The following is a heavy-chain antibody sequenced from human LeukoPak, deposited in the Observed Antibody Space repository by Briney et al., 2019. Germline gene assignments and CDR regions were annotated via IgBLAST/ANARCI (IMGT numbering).Heavy chain of an antibody. D-gene: IGHD6-13*01. CDR3: ARALGYTSRYYSPYYFDY. J-gene: IGHJ4*02. CDR2: INSAGSTT. V-gene: IGHV3-74*01. CDR1: GFTFSRYW. Sequence: GGSLRLSCAASGFTFSRYWMHWVRQAPGKGLVWVSRINSAGSTTSYADSVKGRFTISRDNAKNTLYLQMNSLRAEDTAVYYCARALGYTSRYYSPYYFDYWGQGTLVTVSS.